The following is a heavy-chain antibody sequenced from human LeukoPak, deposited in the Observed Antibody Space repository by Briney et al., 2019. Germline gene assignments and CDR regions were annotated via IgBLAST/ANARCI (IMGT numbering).Heavy chain of an antibody. J-gene: IGHJ6*02. CDR1: GGSISSSSYY. V-gene: IGHV4-39*01. Sequence: PSETLSLTCTVSGGSISSSSYYWVWIRQPPGKGLEWIASIHYSGSTYYNPSLKSRVTISVDTSKTQFSLRLSSVTAADTAVYYCARHLGPGWHAMDVWGQGTTVTVSS. D-gene: IGHD2-15*01. CDR3: ARHLGPGWHAMDV. CDR2: IHYSGST.